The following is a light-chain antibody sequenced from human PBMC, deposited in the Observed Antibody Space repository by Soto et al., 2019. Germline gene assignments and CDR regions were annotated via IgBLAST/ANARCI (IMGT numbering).Light chain of an antibody. CDR2: AAS. CDR3: QKYNCAPWT. V-gene: IGKV1-27*01. CDR1: QGISHY. J-gene: IGKJ1*01. Sequence: DIQMTQSPSSLSASVGDRVTITCRASQGISHYLAWYQQTPGKVPKLLIYAASTLQSGVPSRFSGSGSGTDFTLTISSLQPEDVATYYCQKYNCAPWTFGQGTKVEIK.